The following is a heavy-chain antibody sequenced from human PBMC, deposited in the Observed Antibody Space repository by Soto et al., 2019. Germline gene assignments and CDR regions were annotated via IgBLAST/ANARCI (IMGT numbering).Heavy chain of an antibody. CDR2: ISDSGGRT. CDR1: GFSFISYA. Sequence: DVQLLESGGGLVQPGKSLRLSCAASGFSFISYAMSWVRQVPGKRLEWVSSISDSGGRTFYAESVEGRFTISRDDSTSTLFLQMNSLRAEDTAIYYCTKGGVRFLAWLGAVWGQGTTVTVSS. J-gene: IGHJ6*02. V-gene: IGHV3-23*01. CDR3: TKGGVRFLAWLGAV. D-gene: IGHD3-3*01.